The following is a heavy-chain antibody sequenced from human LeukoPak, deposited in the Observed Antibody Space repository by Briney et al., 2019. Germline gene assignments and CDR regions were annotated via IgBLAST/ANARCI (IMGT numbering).Heavy chain of an antibody. CDR3: AAISTMVRGLRGYCFDY. D-gene: IGHD3-10*01. Sequence: GGSLRLSCAASGLTFSSHSMNWVRQAPGKGLEWISYISSSSSNIYYADSVKGRFTIPRDNAKSSLYLQMNSLRDEDTAVYYCAAISTMVRGLRGYCFDYWGQGTLVTVSS. CDR1: GLTFSSHS. V-gene: IGHV3-48*02. J-gene: IGHJ4*02. CDR2: ISSSSSNI.